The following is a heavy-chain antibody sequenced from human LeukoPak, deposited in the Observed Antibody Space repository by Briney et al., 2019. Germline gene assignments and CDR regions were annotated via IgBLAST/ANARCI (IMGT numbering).Heavy chain of an antibody. CDR3: AKWGDYDVLTGYYVSDY. Sequence: GGSLRLSCAASGFTFSTYAMNWVRRAPGKGLEWVSAITGSGGNTYYADSVKGRFTISRDNSKNTVFLQMNSLRAEDTAVYYCAKWGDYDVLTGYYVSDYWGQGTLVTVSS. CDR1: GFTFSTYA. V-gene: IGHV3-23*01. D-gene: IGHD3-9*01. J-gene: IGHJ4*02. CDR2: ITGSGGNT.